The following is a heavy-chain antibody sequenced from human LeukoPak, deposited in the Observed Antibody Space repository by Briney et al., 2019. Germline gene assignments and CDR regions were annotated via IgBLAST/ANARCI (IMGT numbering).Heavy chain of an antibody. CDR2: ISWNSGSA. J-gene: IGHJ4*02. CDR1: GLTFENFA. V-gene: IGHV3-9*01. D-gene: IGHD6-19*01. Sequence: GGSLRLSCAPSGLTFENFAMHGVRQAPGKGLEWVSGISWNSGSAVYADSVKGRFTISRDNAKNSLYLQMNSLRADDTAFYYCAKVVFRIGWLFDYWGQGTLVTVSS. CDR3: AKVVFRIGWLFDY.